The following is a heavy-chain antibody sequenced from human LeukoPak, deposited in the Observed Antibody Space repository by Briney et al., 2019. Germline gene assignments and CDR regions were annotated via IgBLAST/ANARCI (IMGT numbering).Heavy chain of an antibody. Sequence: SETLSLTCTVSGGSISSSGYYWGWIRQPPGKGLEWAGSVYYTGSTFYNPSLKSRVTTSVDTSKNHFSLNLSSVTAADTAVYYCARHRGRYYDSGSYYYFDYWGQGTLVTVSS. CDR1: GGSISSSGYY. J-gene: IGHJ4*02. V-gene: IGHV4-39*02. CDR3: ARHRGRYYDSGSYYYFDY. CDR2: VYYTGST. D-gene: IGHD3-10*01.